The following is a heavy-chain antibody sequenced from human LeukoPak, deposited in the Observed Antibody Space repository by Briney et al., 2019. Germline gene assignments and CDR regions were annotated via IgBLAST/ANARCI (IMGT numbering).Heavy chain of an antibody. CDR2: ISGSGGST. Sequence: GGSLRLSCAASGFTFSSYAMSWVRQAPGKGLEWVSAISGSGGSTYYADSVKGRFTISRDNSKNTLYLQMNSLRAEDTALYYCTKDAAYDSSGYPTDWGQGTLVTVSS. V-gene: IGHV3-23*01. J-gene: IGHJ4*02. CDR3: TKDAAYDSSGYPTD. D-gene: IGHD3-22*01. CDR1: GFTFSSYA.